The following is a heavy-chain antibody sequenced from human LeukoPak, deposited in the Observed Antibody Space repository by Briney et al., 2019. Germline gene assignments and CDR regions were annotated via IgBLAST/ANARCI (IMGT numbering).Heavy chain of an antibody. D-gene: IGHD2-2*01. Sequence: PSETLSLTCTVSRGSISSSGYYWGWIRQPPGKGLEWIGTIYYSGSTYYNSSLESRVTMSVDTSKNQFSLKLSSVTAADTAVYYSARLVSGSQVFHNWGHGILVTVSS. J-gene: IGHJ4*01. CDR3: ARLVSGSQVFHN. CDR2: IYYSGST. CDR1: RGSISSSGYY. V-gene: IGHV4-39*01.